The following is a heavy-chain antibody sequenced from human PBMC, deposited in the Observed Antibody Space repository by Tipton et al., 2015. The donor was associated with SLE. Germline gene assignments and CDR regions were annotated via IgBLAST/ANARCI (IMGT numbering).Heavy chain of an antibody. V-gene: IGHV4-59*08. CDR2: VYYSGST. J-gene: IGHJ6*02. CDR1: GGSINRSY. CDR3: ARFRDEYYYYAMDV. Sequence: LRLSCTVSGGSINRSYWSWIRQPPGKGLEWIEYVYYSGSTNYNPSLKSRVTISMDPSKNQFSLKLNSVTAADTAVYYCARFRDEYYYYAMDVWGQGTTVTVSS.